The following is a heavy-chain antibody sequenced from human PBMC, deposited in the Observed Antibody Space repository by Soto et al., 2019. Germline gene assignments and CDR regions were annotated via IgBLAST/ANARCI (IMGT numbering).Heavy chain of an antibody. Sequence: GASVKVSCKASGYTFTSYDINWVRQATGQGLEWMGWMNPNGGNTGYAQKFQGRVTMTRNTSISTAYMELSSLRSEDTAVYYCARGLSDGNWSDPWGQGTLVTVSS. J-gene: IGHJ5*02. V-gene: IGHV1-8*01. CDR1: GYTFTSYD. CDR3: ARGLSDGNWSDP. CDR2: MNPNGGNT.